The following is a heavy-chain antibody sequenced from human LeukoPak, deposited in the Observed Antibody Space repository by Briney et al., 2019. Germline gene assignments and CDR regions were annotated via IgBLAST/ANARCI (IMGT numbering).Heavy chain of an antibody. CDR1: GFIFSNYE. CDR2: IRSSGSTI. CDR3: ARGPRDPSGYCSRGTRSPTYEV. J-gene: IGHJ4*01. D-gene: IGHD2-2*03. V-gene: IGHV3-48*03. Sequence: QPGGSLRLSCVASGFIFSNYEMNWVRQAPGKGLEWVSYIRSSGSTIYYADSVQGRFTISRDNAKNSLYLQMNSLRAEDTGVYYCARGPRDPSGYCSRGTRSPTYEVWGHGTLVTVSS.